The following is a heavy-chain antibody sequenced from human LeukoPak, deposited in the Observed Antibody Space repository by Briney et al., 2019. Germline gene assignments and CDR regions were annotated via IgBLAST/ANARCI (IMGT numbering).Heavy chain of an antibody. CDR3: AKEGNVHYYYGMDV. Sequence: GGSLRLSCAASGFTFSSYAMSWVRQAPGKGLEWVSAISGSGGSTYYADSVKGRFTISRDNSKNTLYLQMNSLRAEDAAVYYCAKEGNVHYYYGMDVWGQGTTVTVSS. J-gene: IGHJ6*02. V-gene: IGHV3-23*01. D-gene: IGHD6-6*01. CDR1: GFTFSSYA. CDR2: ISGSGGST.